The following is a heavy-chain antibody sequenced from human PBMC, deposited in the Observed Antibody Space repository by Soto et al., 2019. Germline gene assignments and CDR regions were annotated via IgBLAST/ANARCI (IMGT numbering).Heavy chain of an antibody. Sequence: GGSLRLSCAASGFTFSSYGMHWVRQAPGKGLEWVSYISSSSSTIYYADSVKGRFTISRDNAKSSLYLQMNSLRAEDTAVYYATRSAYMDVWGKGTTVTVSS. CDR3: TRSAYMDV. CDR2: ISSSSSTI. V-gene: IGHV3-48*01. D-gene: IGHD2-2*01. J-gene: IGHJ6*03. CDR1: GFTFSSYG.